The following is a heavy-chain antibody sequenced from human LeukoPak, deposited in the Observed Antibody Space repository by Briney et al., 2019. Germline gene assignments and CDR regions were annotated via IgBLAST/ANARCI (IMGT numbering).Heavy chain of an antibody. D-gene: IGHD3-22*01. V-gene: IGHV4-34*01. CDR2: INHSGST. CDR1: GGSFSGYY. Sequence: SETLSLTCAVYGGSFSGYYWSWIRQPPGKGLEWIGEINHSGSTNYNPSLKSRVTISVDTSKNQFSLKLSSVTAADTAVYYCASLSSPEYYYDSSGYYLFDYWGQGTLVTAPS. J-gene: IGHJ4*02. CDR3: ASLSSPEYYYDSSGYYLFDY.